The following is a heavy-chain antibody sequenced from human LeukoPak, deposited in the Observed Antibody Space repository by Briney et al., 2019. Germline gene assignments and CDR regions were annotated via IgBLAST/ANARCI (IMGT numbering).Heavy chain of an antibody. CDR2: IHYSVST. D-gene: IGHD6-13*01. CDR1: GGSIRSYY. Sequence: PSETLSLTCAVSGGSIRSYYWSWIRQPPGKGLEWIGHIHYSVSTNHNPSLKSRVTTSVDTSKNQFSLKLSSVTAADTAVYYCARQVAAVGYYFDYWGQGTLVTVPS. CDR3: ARQVAAVGYYFDY. J-gene: IGHJ4*02. V-gene: IGHV4-59*08.